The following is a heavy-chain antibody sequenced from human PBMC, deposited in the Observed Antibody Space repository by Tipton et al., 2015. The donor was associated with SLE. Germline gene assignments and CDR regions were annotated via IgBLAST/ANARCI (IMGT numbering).Heavy chain of an antibody. CDR2: ISSSSSYI. CDR1: GFTFSDYY. CDR3: AREYYDSSGYRH. D-gene: IGHD3-22*01. V-gene: IGHV3-11*06. Sequence: SLRLSCAASGFTFSDYYMSWIRQAPGKGLEWVSSISSSSSYIYYADSVKGRFTISRDNAKNSLYLQMNSLRAEDTAVYYCAREYYDSSGYRHWGQGTLVTVSS. J-gene: IGHJ4*02.